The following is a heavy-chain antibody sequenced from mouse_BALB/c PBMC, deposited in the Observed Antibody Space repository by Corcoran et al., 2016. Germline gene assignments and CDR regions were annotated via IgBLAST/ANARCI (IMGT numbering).Heavy chain of an antibody. CDR3: ARGPPDAMDY. J-gene: IGHJ4*01. CDR2: INTYTGEP. V-gene: IGHV9-3-1*01. CDR1: GYTFTNYG. Sequence: QIQLVQSGPELKKPGETVKISCKASGYTFTNYGMNWVKQAPGKGLKWMGWINTYTGEPTYADDFKGRFAFSLETSASTAYLQINNLKNEDTATYFCARGPPDAMDYWGQGTSVTVSS.